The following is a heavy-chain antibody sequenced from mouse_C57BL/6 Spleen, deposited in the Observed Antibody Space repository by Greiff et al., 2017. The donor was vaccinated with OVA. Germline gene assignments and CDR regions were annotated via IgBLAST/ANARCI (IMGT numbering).Heavy chain of an antibody. CDR1: GFNIKDDY. D-gene: IGHD2-1*01. CDR3: IDGNYDEDAMDY. CDR2: IDPENGDT. Sequence: VQLQQSGAELVRPGASVKLSCTASGFNIKDDYMHWVKQRPEQGLEWIGWIDPENGDTEYASKFQGKATITADTSSNTAYLQLSSLTSEDTAVDYCIDGNYDEDAMDYWGQGTSVTVSS. V-gene: IGHV14-4*01. J-gene: IGHJ4*01.